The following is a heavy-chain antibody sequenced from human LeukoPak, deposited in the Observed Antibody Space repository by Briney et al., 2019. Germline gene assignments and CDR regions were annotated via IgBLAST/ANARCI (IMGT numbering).Heavy chain of an antibody. Sequence: GGSLRLSCPASGFTFSSYEMNWVRQAPGKGLEWVSYISSSGSTIYYADSVKGRFTISRDNSKNTLYLQMNSLRAEDAAVYFCAKAPVTSCRGAYCYPFDSWGQGTLVTVSS. D-gene: IGHD2-21*01. J-gene: IGHJ4*02. CDR1: GFTFSSYE. V-gene: IGHV3-48*03. CDR3: AKAPVTSCRGAYCYPFDS. CDR2: ISSSGSTI.